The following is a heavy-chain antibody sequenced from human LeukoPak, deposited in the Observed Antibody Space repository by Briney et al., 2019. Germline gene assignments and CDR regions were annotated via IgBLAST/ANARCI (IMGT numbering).Heavy chain of an antibody. V-gene: IGHV1-2*02. CDR1: GYTFTGYY. CDR2: INPNSGGT. CDR3: ARGPAVSSYLTYYYMDV. Sequence: GASVKVSCKASGYTFTGYYMHWVRQAPGQGLEWMGWINPNSGGTNYAQKFQGRVTMTRDTSISTAYMELSNLRSDDTAVYYCARGPAVSSYLTYYYMDVWGKGTTVTVSS. J-gene: IGHJ6*03. D-gene: IGHD6-6*01.